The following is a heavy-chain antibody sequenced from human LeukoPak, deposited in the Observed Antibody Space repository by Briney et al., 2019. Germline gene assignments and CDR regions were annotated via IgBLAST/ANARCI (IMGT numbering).Heavy chain of an antibody. D-gene: IGHD3/OR15-3a*01. CDR2: FYYSGST. CDR1: GGSISSSGYY. J-gene: IGHJ6*03. V-gene: IGHV4-39*01. CDR3: AREDWNYYYNYMDV. Sequence: SETLSLTCTVSGGSISSSGYYWGWIRQSPGKGLEWIGTFYYSGSTYYNASLKSRVTISVDTSKNQFSLQVSSVTAADTAVYYCAREDWNYYYNYMDVWGKGTTATVSS.